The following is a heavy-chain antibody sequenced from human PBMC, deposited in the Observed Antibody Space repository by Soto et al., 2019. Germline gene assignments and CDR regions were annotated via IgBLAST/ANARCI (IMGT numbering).Heavy chain of an antibody. D-gene: IGHD2-15*01. CDR1: GGSISSYY. Sequence: SETLSLTCTVSGGSISSYYWSWIRQPPGKGLEWIGYIYYSGSTNYNPSLKSRVTISVDTSKNQFSLKLSSVTAADTAVYYCARGGELPQGDDYSGQATLVTVSS. V-gene: IGHV4-59*01. J-gene: IGHJ4*02. CDR3: ARGGELPQGDDY. CDR2: IYYSGST.